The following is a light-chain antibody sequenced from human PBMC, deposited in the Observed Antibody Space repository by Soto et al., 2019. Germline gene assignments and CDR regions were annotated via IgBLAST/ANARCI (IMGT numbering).Light chain of an antibody. CDR1: QSFSSSY. CDR3: QHYVGPRFT. V-gene: IGKV3-20*01. CDR2: GTS. Sequence: EIVLTQSPDTLSLSPGERATLSCRASQSFSSSYLAWYQQRPGQPPRLLIYGTSKRATGIPDRFSGSGFDKDVPLTISRLAPEDSAVYYCQHYVGPRFTFGQGTRLEIK. J-gene: IGKJ5*01.